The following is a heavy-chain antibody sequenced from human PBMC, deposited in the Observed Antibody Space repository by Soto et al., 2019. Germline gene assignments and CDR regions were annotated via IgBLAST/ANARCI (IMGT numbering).Heavy chain of an antibody. CDR3: ARSDSTEWDFWSGPNWFDP. V-gene: IGHV1-18*04. D-gene: IGHD3-3*01. Sequence: ASVKVSCKASGYTFTGYYMHWVRQAPGQGLEWMGWISAYNGNTNYAQKLQGRVTMTTDTSTSTAYMELRSLRSDDTAVYYCARSDSTEWDFWSGPNWFDPWGQGTLVTVSS. CDR2: ISAYNGNT. J-gene: IGHJ5*02. CDR1: GYTFTGYY.